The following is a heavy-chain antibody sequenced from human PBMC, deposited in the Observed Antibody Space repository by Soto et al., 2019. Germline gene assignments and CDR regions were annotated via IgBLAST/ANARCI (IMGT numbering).Heavy chain of an antibody. V-gene: IGHV4-59*01. CDR2: MYISGRT. D-gene: IGHD3-16*02. CDR3: ARDRGFVDYTWGSYRSRRYFEN. Sequence: VSGGAISSLYWSWIRQSPGKGLEWIGHMYISGRTTYNPSLESRVTISLDMSNSHVSLKMISVTAADTAVYYCARDRGFVDYTWGSYRSRRYFENWGRGTLVTVSS. CDR1: GGAISSLY. J-gene: IGHJ4*02.